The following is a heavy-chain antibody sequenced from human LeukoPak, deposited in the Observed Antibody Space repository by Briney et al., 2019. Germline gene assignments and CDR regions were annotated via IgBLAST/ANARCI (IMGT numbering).Heavy chain of an antibody. CDR3: VRDLHYSRLDY. CDR2: INPDESEK. J-gene: IGHJ4*02. Sequence: PGGSLGLSCAVSGLSFSTSWMDWVRQAPGKGLEWVASINPDESEKYSAGSVKGRFTISRDNAKNSLFLQMENLRVEDTAFYYCVRDLHYSRLDYWGQGMLVAVSS. D-gene: IGHD4-11*01. V-gene: IGHV3-7*01. CDR1: GLSFSTSW.